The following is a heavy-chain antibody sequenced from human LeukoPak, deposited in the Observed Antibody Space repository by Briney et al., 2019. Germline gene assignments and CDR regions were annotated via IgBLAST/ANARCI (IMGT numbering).Heavy chain of an antibody. J-gene: IGHJ6*02. CDR1: GFTFSSYW. CDR3: ARGGREIYYYYYGMDV. Sequence: GGSLRLSCAASGFTFSSYWMSWVRQAPGKGLEWVANIKQDGSEKYYVDSVKGRFTISRDNSKNTLYLQMNSLRVEDTAVYYCARGGREIYYYYYGMDVWGQGTTVTVSS. D-gene: IGHD1-26*01. V-gene: IGHV3-7*01. CDR2: IKQDGSEK.